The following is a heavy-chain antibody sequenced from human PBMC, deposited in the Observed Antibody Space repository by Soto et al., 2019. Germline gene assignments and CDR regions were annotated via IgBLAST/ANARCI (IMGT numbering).Heavy chain of an antibody. V-gene: IGHV1-3*01. Sequence: GASVKVSCKASGYTFTSYAMHWVRQAPGQRLEWMGWINAGNGNTKYSQKFQGRVTITRDTSASTAYMELSSLRSEDTAVYYCARTTVTTLPSSNWYFDLWGRGTLVTVSS. D-gene: IGHD4-17*01. CDR2: INAGNGNT. J-gene: IGHJ2*01. CDR3: ARTTVTTLPSSNWYFDL. CDR1: GYTFTSYA.